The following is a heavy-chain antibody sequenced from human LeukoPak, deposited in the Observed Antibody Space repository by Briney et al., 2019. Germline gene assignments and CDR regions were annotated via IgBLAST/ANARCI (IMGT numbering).Heavy chain of an antibody. Sequence: ASVKVSCKASGYTFTGYYMHWVRQAPGQGLEWMGWINPNSGGTNYAQKFQGRVTMTRDTSISTAYMELSRLRSDDTAVYYCARDLNDYVWGSYREPIWGQGTLVTVSS. D-gene: IGHD3-16*02. CDR2: INPNSGGT. V-gene: IGHV1-2*02. CDR1: GYTFTGYY. J-gene: IGHJ4*02. CDR3: ARDLNDYVWGSYREPI.